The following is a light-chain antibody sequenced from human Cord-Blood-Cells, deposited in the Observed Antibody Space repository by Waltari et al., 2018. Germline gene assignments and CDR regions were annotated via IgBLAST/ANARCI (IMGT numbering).Light chain of an antibody. CDR1: SSDVGSYNL. Sequence: QSALTQPASVSGSPGQSITISCTGTSSDVGSYNLVSWYQQHPGKAPKLMIYEGSKRPSGFSNRFSGSKSGNTAFLTISGLQAEDEADYYCCSYAGSSTLVFGGGTKLTAL. V-gene: IGLV2-23*01. CDR3: CSYAGSSTLV. J-gene: IGLJ2*01. CDR2: EGS.